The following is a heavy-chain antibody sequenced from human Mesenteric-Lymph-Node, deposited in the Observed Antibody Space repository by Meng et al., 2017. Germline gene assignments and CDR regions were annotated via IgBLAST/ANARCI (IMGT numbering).Heavy chain of an antibody. CDR2: IKKGGSEK. J-gene: IGHJ4*02. D-gene: IGHD3-9*01. Sequence: GGSLRLSCAASGFTFSNYWMTWVRQAPGKGLEWVANIKKGGSEKYYVDSVKGRFTISRDDAKNSVYLQMDSLRVEDTALYFCARGYDILTGNPNNFDYWGEGTLVTVSS. CDR1: GFTFSNYW. V-gene: IGHV3-7*04. CDR3: ARGYDILTGNPNNFDY.